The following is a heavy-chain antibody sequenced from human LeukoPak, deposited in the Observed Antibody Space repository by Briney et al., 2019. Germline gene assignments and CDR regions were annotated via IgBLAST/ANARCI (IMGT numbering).Heavy chain of an antibody. D-gene: IGHD2-8*01. Sequence: PSETLSLTCTVSGGSIGSSSWYWGWIRQSPGKGLEWIGMINYSGSTHYNPSLKNRVTISVDTSRNQFPVKLNSMTATDTAMYFCATLPGGLRANWFDPWGQGTLVTVSS. CDR1: GGSIGSSSWY. CDR3: ATLPGGLRANWFDP. J-gene: IGHJ5*02. V-gene: IGHV4-39*01. CDR2: INYSGST.